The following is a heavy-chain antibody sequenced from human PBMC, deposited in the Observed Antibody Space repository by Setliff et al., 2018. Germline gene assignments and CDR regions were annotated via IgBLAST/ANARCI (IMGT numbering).Heavy chain of an antibody. D-gene: IGHD2-21*02. CDR2: INQDGSEM. CDR3: GTRDCGGDCLSVAFEL. V-gene: IGHV3-7*01. Sequence: PGGSLRLSCAASGFTFTTNWMSWVRQAPGKGLEWVANINQDGSEMYYVDSVRGRFTISRDNSKNTLYLQMNSLRAEDTAVYFCGTRDCGGDCLSVAFELWGQGTTVTVSS. CDR1: GFTFTTNW. J-gene: IGHJ3*01.